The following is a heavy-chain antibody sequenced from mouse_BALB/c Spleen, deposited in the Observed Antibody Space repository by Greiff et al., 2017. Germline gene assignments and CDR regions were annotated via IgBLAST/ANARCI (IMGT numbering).Heavy chain of an antibody. CDR1: GYTFTTYP. J-gene: IGHJ3*01. V-gene: IGHV1-47*01. Sequence: QVQLKESGAELVKPGASVKMSCKAFGYTFTTYPIEWMKQNHGKSLEWIGNFHPYNDDTKYNEKFKGKAKLTVEKSSSTVYLELSRLTSDDSAVYYCATIYYGSRRGFAYWGQGTLVTVSA. CDR3: ATIYYGSRRGFAY. CDR2: FHPYNDDT. D-gene: IGHD1-1*01.